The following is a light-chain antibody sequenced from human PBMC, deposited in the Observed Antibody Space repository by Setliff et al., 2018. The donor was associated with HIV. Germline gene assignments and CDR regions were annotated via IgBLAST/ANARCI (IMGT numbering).Light chain of an antibody. CDR1: SRDIGDNV. CDR3: SSSTRSPTFLV. CDR2: DVS. V-gene: IGLV2-23*02. Sequence: QSALPQPASVSGSPGQSITISCTGTSRDIGDNVVSWYQHYPGRAPKLIIYDVSERPLGVSSRFSASRSGNTASLTISGLQADDEAIYYCSSSTRSPTFLVFATGTKVTVL. J-gene: IGLJ1*01.